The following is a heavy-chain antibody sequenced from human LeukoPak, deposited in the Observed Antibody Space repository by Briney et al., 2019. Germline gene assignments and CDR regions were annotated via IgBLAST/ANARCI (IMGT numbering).Heavy chain of an antibody. D-gene: IGHD5-24*01. J-gene: IGHJ4*02. Sequence: GASVKVSCKASGGTFSSYAISWVRQAPGQGLEWMGRIIPILGIANYAQKFQGRVTITADKSTSTAYMELSSLRSEDTAVYYCARDVEMATIYFDYWGQEALVTVSS. CDR2: IIPILGIA. CDR3: ARDVEMATIYFDY. CDR1: GGTFSSYA. V-gene: IGHV1-69*04.